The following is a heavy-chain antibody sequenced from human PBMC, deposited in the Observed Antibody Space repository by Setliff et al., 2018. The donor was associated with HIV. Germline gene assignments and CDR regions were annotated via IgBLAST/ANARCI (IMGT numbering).Heavy chain of an antibody. V-gene: IGHV3-30*18. CDR2: LATDESVT. J-gene: IGHJ6*03. Sequence: GGSLRLSCAVSGLTLRNHVMHWVRQAPGKGLEWVAVLATDESVTNYADSVRGRFTISRDNSKNTLYLQMNSLRAEDTAVYYCAKTVGGGKDYYYYYYMDVWGKGTTVTVSS. D-gene: IGHD3-16*01. CDR1: GLTLRNHV. CDR3: AKTVGGGKDYYYYYYMDV.